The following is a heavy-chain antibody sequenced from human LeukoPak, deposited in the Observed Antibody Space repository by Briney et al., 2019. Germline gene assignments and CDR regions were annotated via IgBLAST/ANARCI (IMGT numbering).Heavy chain of an antibody. D-gene: IGHD3-10*01. Sequence: SETLSLTCTVSGGSISSYYWSWIRQPPGKGLEWIGYIYYSGSTNYNPSLKSRVTISVDTSKNQFSLKLSSVTAADTAVYYCARRLLWFGENYFDYWGQGTLVTVFS. J-gene: IGHJ4*02. CDR1: GGSISSYY. CDR2: IYYSGST. V-gene: IGHV4-59*08. CDR3: ARRLLWFGENYFDY.